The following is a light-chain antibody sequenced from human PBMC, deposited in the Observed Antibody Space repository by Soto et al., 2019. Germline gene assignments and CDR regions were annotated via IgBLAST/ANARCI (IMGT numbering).Light chain of an antibody. CDR2: DTS. CDR3: QQYGTTEII. V-gene: IGKV3-20*01. CDR1: QTLINSF. Sequence: IVLTQSPVTLSLSPGERATLSCSSSQTLINSFIAWYQQKPGQAARLLIYDTSSRATGVPDRYSASGSGTDFTLTISRLEPEDFAVFFCQQYGTTEIIFGQGTRLEIK. J-gene: IGKJ5*01.